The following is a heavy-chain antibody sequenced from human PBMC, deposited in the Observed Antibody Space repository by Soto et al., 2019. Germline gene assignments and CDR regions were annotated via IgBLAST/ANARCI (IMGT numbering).Heavy chain of an antibody. Sequence: QVHLVQSGAEVKKPGASVKVSCKGSGYAFTTYGITWVRQAPGQGLEWMGWISAHNGNTNYAQKIQGRVTVTRDTPTSTAHMERRSLRTDDLAVYYCARVRYGDYWGQGALVTVSS. CDR2: ISAHNGNT. CDR1: GYAFTTYG. V-gene: IGHV1-18*03. D-gene: IGHD1-1*01. J-gene: IGHJ4*02. CDR3: ARVRYGDY.